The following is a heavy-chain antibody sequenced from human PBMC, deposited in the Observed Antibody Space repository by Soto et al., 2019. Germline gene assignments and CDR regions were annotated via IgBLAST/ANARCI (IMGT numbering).Heavy chain of an antibody. Sequence: QVQLQESGPGLVKPSETLSLTCTVSGGSISSYYWSWIRQPPGKGLEWIGYIYYSGSTNYNPSLKSRVTTAGDTSKNQFSLQLSSVTAADTAVYYCARGTYAFWSGSGFYYYMDVCGKGTTVTVSS. J-gene: IGHJ6*03. CDR2: IYYSGST. V-gene: IGHV4-59*01. CDR3: ARGTYAFWSGSGFYYYMDV. CDR1: GGSISSYY. D-gene: IGHD3-3*01.